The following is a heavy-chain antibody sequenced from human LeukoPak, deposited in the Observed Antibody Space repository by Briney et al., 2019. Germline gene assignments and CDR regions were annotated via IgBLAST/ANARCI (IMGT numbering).Heavy chain of an antibody. Sequence: GGSLTLSCAASGFTFSSYAMHWVRQAPGKGLEWVAFISYDGSSMYYADSVKGRFNISRDNSKNTLYLQMNSLRAEDTAVYYCARDQTSSGWYGFDYWGQGTLVTVSS. CDR3: ARDQTSSGWYGFDY. CDR1: GFTFSSYA. V-gene: IGHV3-30*14. CDR2: ISYDGSSM. J-gene: IGHJ4*02. D-gene: IGHD6-19*01.